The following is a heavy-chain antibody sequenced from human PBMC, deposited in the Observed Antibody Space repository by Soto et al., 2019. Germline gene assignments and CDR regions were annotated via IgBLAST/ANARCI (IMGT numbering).Heavy chain of an antibody. J-gene: IGHJ4*02. CDR3: ARGISKQHLSPFYY. V-gene: IGHV1-18*04. D-gene: IGHD6-13*01. Sequence: APVKVSCKASGYTVTSYGISWVRQAPGQGLEWMGWISAYNDNTNYAQKLQGRVTMTTDTSTSTAYMERRSLRSDATAVYYCARGISKQHLSPFYYWGQGTRVTVSS. CDR2: ISAYNDNT. CDR1: GYTVTSYG.